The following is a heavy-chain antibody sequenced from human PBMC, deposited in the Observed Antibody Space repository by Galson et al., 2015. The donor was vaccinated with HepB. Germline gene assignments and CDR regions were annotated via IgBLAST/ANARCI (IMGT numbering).Heavy chain of an antibody. Sequence: SLRLSCAASGFTFSGSAIHWVRQTSGKGLEWVGRIRSKASNYATAYAASVQGRFTISRDDSKHTAYLHMKSLKTEDTAVYYCIRMADLSGYSSSWGQGTLVTVSS. V-gene: IGHV3-73*01. CDR2: IRSKASNYAT. J-gene: IGHJ4*02. D-gene: IGHD6-13*01. CDR3: IRMADLSGYSSS. CDR1: GFTFSGSA.